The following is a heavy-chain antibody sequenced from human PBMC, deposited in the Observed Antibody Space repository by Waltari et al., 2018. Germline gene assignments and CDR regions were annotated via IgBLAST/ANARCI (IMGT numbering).Heavy chain of an antibody. D-gene: IGHD7-27*01. CDR2: IYYSGST. CDR1: GGSISSSRYY. CDR3: ARLTGESDY. V-gene: IGHV4-39*01. Sequence: QLQLQESGPGLVKPSETLSLTCTVSGGSISSSRYYWGWSRQTPGKGLEWIGSIYYSGSTYYNPSLKSRVTISVDTSKNQFSLKLSSVTAADTAVYYCARLTGESDYWGQGTLVTVSS. J-gene: IGHJ4*02.